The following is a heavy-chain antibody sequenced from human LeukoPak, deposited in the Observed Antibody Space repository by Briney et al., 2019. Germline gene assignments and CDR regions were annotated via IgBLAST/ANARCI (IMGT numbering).Heavy chain of an antibody. V-gene: IGHV3-49*03. CDR1: GFTSGDYP. CDR2: IRTSAYGETT. CDR3: TTDRPIRTGTRGSNP. J-gene: IGHJ5*02. Sequence: PGGSLRLSCRASGFTSGDYPMSWFRQAPGKGLEWVAYIRTSAYGETTEDAASVRGRFTISRDDSKNTLYLQMNSLKTEDTAVYYCTTDRPIRTGTRGSNPWGQGTLVTVSS. D-gene: IGHD1-1*01.